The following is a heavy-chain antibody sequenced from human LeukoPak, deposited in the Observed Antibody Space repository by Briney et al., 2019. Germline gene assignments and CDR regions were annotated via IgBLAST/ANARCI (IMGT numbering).Heavy chain of an antibody. V-gene: IGHV1-46*01. Sequence: ASVKVSCKTSGYSFSDYYMHWVRQAPGQGLEWMGLINPSGGSTSYAQKFQGRVTMTRDMSTSTVYMELSSLRSEDTAVYYCARDGQWLVPLYYFDYWGQGTLVTVSS. J-gene: IGHJ4*02. CDR1: GYSFSDYY. D-gene: IGHD6-19*01. CDR2: INPSGGST. CDR3: ARDGQWLVPLYYFDY.